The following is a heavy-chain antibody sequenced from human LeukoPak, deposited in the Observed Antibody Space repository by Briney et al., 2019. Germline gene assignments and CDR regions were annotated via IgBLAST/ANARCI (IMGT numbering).Heavy chain of an antibody. V-gene: IGHV3-23*01. Sequence: GGSLRLSCEASGFTFSNYVMSWVRRAPGKGLEWVSGINTSGGSAYADSVKGRFTISRDNSKNILYLQMNSLRAEDTAVYYCAKTVQSYCAGDCHHWGQGTLVTVSS. CDR1: GFTFSNYV. CDR2: INTSGGSA. CDR3: AKTVQSYCAGDCHH. D-gene: IGHD2-21*01. J-gene: IGHJ1*01.